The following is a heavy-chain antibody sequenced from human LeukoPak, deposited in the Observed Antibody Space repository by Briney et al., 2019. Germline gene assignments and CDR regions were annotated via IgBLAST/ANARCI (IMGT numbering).Heavy chain of an antibody. D-gene: IGHD5-12*01. J-gene: IGHJ4*02. V-gene: IGHV3-30*03. Sequence: GGSLRLSCAASGFTFSSYGMHWVRQAPGKGLEWVAVISYDGSNKYYADSVKGRFTISRDNSKNTLYLQMNSLRAEDTAVYYCARGGGYGKYYFDYWGQGTLVTVSS. CDR3: ARGGGYGKYYFDY. CDR1: GFTFSSYG. CDR2: ISYDGSNK.